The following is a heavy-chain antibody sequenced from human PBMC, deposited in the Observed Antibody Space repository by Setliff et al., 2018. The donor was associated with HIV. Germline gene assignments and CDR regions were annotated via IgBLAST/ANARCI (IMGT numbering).Heavy chain of an antibody. CDR1: GYPFTSY. V-gene: IGHV1-46*01. J-gene: IGHJ6*03. CDR2: INPSGGGT. D-gene: IGHD1-26*01. Sequence: GASVKVSCKASGYPFTSYIHWVRQAPGQGLECMGMINPSGGGTSYAQKFQGRVTMTRDTSTSTVYMELSSLRSEDTAVYYCARGGQYSGSYLPRDYYMDVWGKGTTVTVSS. CDR3: ARGGQYSGSYLPRDYYMDV.